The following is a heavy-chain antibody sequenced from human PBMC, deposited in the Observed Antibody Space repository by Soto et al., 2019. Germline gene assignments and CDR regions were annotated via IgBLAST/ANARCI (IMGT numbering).Heavy chain of an antibody. V-gene: IGHV4-59*08. CDR3: ARLNEYYSFDY. Sequence: SETLSLTCTVSGGSISSYYWSWIRQPPGKGLEWIGYIYYSGSTNYNPSLKSRVTISVDTSKNQFSLKLSSVTAADTAVYYCARLNEYYSFDYWGKGTLVTVSS. CDR2: IYYSGST. D-gene: IGHD3-10*01. CDR1: GGSISSYY. J-gene: IGHJ4*02.